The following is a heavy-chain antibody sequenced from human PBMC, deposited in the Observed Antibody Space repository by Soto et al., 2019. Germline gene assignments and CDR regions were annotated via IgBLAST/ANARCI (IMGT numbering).Heavy chain of an antibody. Sequence: QVQLQESGPGLVKPSQTLSLTCTVSGGSISSGGYYWSWIRQHPGKGLEWIGYIYYSGSTYYNPSLKSRGTISVDTSKDQFSLELSSVTAGDKAVYYCAREGSGYYYYAFDIWGQGTMVTVSS. D-gene: IGHD3-22*01. CDR2: IYYSGST. CDR3: AREGSGYYYYAFDI. J-gene: IGHJ3*02. V-gene: IGHV4-31*03. CDR1: GGSISSGGYY.